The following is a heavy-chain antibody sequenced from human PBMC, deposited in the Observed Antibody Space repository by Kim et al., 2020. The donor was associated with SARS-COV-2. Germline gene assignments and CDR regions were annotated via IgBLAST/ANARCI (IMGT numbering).Heavy chain of an antibody. Sequence: SETLSLTCSVSGGSVNSGNSFWTWIRQPPGKGLEWIGCMYYTGTSYFGPSLKSRVSISLDTSKNQFFLKLNSVTAADTAVYYCAKIGWGGDVWGQGTTVT. V-gene: IGHV4-61*01. CDR2: MYYTGTS. J-gene: IGHJ6*02. CDR1: GGSVNSGNSF. CDR3: AKIGWGGDV. D-gene: IGHD3-10*01.